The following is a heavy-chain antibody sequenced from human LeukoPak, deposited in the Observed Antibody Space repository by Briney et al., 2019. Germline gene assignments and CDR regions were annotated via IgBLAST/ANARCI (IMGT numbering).Heavy chain of an antibody. V-gene: IGHV3-21*04. CDR1: GFTFSSYS. D-gene: IGHD1-26*01. J-gene: IGHJ4*02. CDR3: AKLGATRPNYFDY. CDR2: ISSSSSYI. Sequence: GGSLRLSCAASGFTFSSYSMNWVRQAPGKGLEWVSSISSSSSYIYYADSVKGRFTISRDNAKNSLYLQMNSLRAEDTAVYYCAKLGATRPNYFDYWGQGTLVTVSS.